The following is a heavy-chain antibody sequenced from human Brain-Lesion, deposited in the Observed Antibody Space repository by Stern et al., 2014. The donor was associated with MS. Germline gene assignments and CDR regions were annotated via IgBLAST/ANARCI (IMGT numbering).Heavy chain of an antibody. Sequence: QVQLVQSGPGLVKPSETLSLPCTVSGGSITSSSYYWGWIRQPPGRGLEYIGTVYYTGSTFYDPSLKSRVTISVDTSKNQVPLKLPSVTAADTAVYYCVRPDIMGTIWNWGQGTLVTVSS. CDR2: VYYTGST. CDR1: GGSITSSSYY. D-gene: IGHD1-26*01. CDR3: VRPDIMGTIWN. V-gene: IGHV4-39*01. J-gene: IGHJ4*02.